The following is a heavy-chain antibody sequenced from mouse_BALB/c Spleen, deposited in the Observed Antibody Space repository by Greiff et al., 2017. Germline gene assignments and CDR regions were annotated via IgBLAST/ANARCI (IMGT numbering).Heavy chain of an antibody. CDR1: GYSFTGYY. Sequence: EVQLQESGPELVKPGASVKISCKASGYSFTGYYMHWVKQSHVKSLEWIGRINPYNGATSYNQNFKDKASLTVDKSSSTAYMELHSLTSEDSAVYYCARCGYETWFAYWGQGTLVTVS. J-gene: IGHJ3*01. CDR2: INPYNGAT. CDR3: ARCGYETWFAY. D-gene: IGHD2-2*01. V-gene: IGHV1-31*01.